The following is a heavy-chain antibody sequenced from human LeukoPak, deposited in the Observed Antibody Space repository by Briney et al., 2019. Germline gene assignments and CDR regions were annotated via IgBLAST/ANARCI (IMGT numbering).Heavy chain of an antibody. D-gene: IGHD6-13*01. J-gene: IGHJ4*02. CDR1: GFTFSSYS. Sequence: GGSLRLSCAASGFTFSSYSMNWVRQAPGKGLEWVSVIWYDGSNRYYADSVKGRFTISRDNAKNSLYLQMNSLRAEDTAVYYCARVRQDSSSWTFDYWGQGTLVTVSS. CDR2: IWYDGSNR. V-gene: IGHV3-33*08. CDR3: ARVRQDSSSWTFDY.